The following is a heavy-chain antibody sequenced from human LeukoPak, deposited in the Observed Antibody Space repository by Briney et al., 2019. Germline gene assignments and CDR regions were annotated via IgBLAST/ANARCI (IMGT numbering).Heavy chain of an antibody. D-gene: IGHD1-26*01. CDR3: ARGASGSYYYYYGMGV. Sequence: ASVKVSCKASGYTFTSYDINWVRQATGQGLEWMGWMNPNSGNTGYAQKFQGRVTMTRNTSISTAYMELSSLRSEDTAVYYCARGASGSYYYYYGMGVWGQGTTVTVSS. CDR1: GYTFTSYD. V-gene: IGHV1-8*01. CDR2: MNPNSGNT. J-gene: IGHJ6*02.